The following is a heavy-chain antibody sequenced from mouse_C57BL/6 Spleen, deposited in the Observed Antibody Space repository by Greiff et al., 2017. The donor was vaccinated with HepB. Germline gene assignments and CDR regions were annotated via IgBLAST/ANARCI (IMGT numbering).Heavy chain of an antibody. CDR2: INPNNGGT. V-gene: IGHV1-26*01. CDR3: ARSPIYYDYDDY. J-gene: IGHJ2*01. Sequence: EVKLQQSGPELVKPGASVKISCKASGYTFTDYYMNWVKQSHGKSLEWIGDINPNNGGTSYNQKFKGKATLTVDKSSSTAYMELRSLTSEDSAVYYCARSPIYYDYDDYWGQGTTLTVSS. D-gene: IGHD2-4*01. CDR1: GYTFTDYY.